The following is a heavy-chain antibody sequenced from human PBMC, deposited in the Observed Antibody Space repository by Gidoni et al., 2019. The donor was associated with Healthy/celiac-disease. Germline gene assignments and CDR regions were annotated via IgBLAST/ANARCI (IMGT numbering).Heavy chain of an antibody. V-gene: IGHV3-11*01. D-gene: IGHD3-22*01. J-gene: IGHJ4*02. CDR1: GFTFSDYY. Sequence: QVQLVESGGGLVKHGGSLRLSCAASGFTFSDYYMNWISQAQGKGLEWVSYISSSGSTIYYAESVKGRFTISRDNAKNSLYLQMNSLRAEDTAVYYCARGVLYYDSGNYFDYWGQGTLVTVSS. CDR2: ISSSGSTI. CDR3: ARGVLYYDSGNYFDY.